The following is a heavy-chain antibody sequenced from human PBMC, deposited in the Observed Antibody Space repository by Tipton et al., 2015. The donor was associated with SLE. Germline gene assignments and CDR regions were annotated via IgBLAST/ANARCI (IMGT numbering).Heavy chain of an antibody. D-gene: IGHD6-19*01. CDR3: ARGSSGWATTDFDY. J-gene: IGHJ4*02. CDR2: ISRSTGTT. V-gene: IGHV3-48*03. CDR1: GFTLSNYE. Sequence: SLRLSCVASGFTLSNYEMSWVRQAPGKGLEWLSYISRSTGTTYSADSVKGRFTISRDNAKDSLYLQMNSLRAEDTAVYYCARGSSGWATTDFDYWGQGTLVTVSS.